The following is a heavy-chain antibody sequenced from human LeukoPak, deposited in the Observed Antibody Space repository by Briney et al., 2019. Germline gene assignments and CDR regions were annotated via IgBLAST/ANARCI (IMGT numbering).Heavy chain of an antibody. J-gene: IGHJ4*02. CDR1: GFTFSSYA. D-gene: IGHD6-6*01. CDR3: TKQLVPNYFDY. V-gene: IGHV3-30-3*01. Sequence: GRSLRLSCAASGFTFSSYAMHWVRQAPGKGLEWVAVISYDGSNKYYADSVKGRFTISRDNSKNTLYLRMNSLRAEDTAVYYCTKQLVPNYFDYWGQGTLVTVSS. CDR2: ISYDGSNK.